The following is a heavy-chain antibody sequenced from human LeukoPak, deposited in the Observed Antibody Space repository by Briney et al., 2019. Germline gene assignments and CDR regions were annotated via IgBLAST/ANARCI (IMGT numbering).Heavy chain of an antibody. CDR3: ARESGYCSSTSCPYNY. CDR2: INSDGSST. J-gene: IGHJ4*02. V-gene: IGHV3-74*01. D-gene: IGHD2-2*01. Sequence: GGSLRLSCAASGFTFSSYWIHWVRQAPGKGLVWVSRINSDGSSTSYADSVKGRFTISRDNAKNTLYLQMNSLRAEDTAVYYCARESGYCSSTSCPYNYWGQGTLVTVSS. CDR1: GFTFSSYW.